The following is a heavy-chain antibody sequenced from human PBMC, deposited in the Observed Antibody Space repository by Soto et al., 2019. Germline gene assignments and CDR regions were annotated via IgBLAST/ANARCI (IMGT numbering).Heavy chain of an antibody. V-gene: IGHV1-8*01. CDR2: MNPNSGNT. J-gene: IGHJ4*02. D-gene: IGHD3-10*01. Sequence: GASVKVSCKASGYTLTSYDINWVRQATGQGLEWMGWMNPNSGNTGYAQKFQGRVTTTRNTSISTAYMELSSLRSEDTAVYYCARGPGSGFGTTPNDYWGQGTLVTVSS. CDR3: ARGPGSGFGTTPNDY. CDR1: GYTLTSYD.